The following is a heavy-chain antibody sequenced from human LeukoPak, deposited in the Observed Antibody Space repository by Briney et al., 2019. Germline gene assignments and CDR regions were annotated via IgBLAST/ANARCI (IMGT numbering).Heavy chain of an antibody. CDR2: ISWNSGSI. J-gene: IGHJ4*02. CDR3: ARSRITIFGVVIPDFDY. V-gene: IGHV3-9*01. Sequence: GGSLRLSCAASGFTFDDYAMHWVRQAPGKGLEWVSGISWNSGSIGYADSVKGRFTISRDNAKNSLYLQMNSLRAEDTAVYYCARSRITIFGVVIPDFDYWGQGTLVTVSS. CDR1: GFTFDDYA. D-gene: IGHD3-3*01.